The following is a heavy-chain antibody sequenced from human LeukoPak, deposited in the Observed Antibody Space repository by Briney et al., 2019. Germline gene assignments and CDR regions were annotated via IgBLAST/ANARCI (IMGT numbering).Heavy chain of an antibody. J-gene: IGHJ4*02. CDR3: ARDSGYSGNSGYFDY. D-gene: IGHD4-23*01. CDR2: ISGRSTTI. Sequence: GGSLRLSCAASGFTFSGYYMSWIRQAPGKGLEWVSYISGRSTTIYNADSVKGRFTISRDNAKNSLYLQMNSLRAEDTAVYYCARDSGYSGNSGYFDYWGQGTLVTVPS. CDR1: GFTFSGYY. V-gene: IGHV3-11*04.